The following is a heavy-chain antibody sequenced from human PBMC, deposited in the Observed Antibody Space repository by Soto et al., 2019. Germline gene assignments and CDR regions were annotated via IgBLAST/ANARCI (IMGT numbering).Heavy chain of an antibody. V-gene: IGHV3-23*01. CDR1: GFTFSRND. D-gene: IGHD3-10*01. Sequence: GGSLRLSCEASGFTFSRNDMTWVRQAPGKGLEWVSGISSSGDSTYYTDSVKGRSTISRDNSKNTLFLQLNSLRAEDTAVYYCATYYYGSGSLPIYWGQGTLVTSPQ. CDR2: ISSSGDST. CDR3: ATYYYGSGSLPIY. J-gene: IGHJ4*02.